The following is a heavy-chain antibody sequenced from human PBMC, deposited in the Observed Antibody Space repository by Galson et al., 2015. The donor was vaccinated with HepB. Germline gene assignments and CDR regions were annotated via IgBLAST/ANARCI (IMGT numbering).Heavy chain of an antibody. CDR2: INPNSGNP. CDR3: ARDYYDSRSDY. J-gene: IGHJ4*02. Sequence: SVKVSCKASGYTFSDNYIHWVRQAPWVRQAPGQGLEWMGWINPNSGNPVFAQGFTGRFVFSLDTSVSTAYLQISSLKAEDTAVYYCARDYYDSRSDYWGQGTLVTVSS. CDR1: GYTFSDNY. V-gene: IGHV7-4-1*02. D-gene: IGHD3-22*01.